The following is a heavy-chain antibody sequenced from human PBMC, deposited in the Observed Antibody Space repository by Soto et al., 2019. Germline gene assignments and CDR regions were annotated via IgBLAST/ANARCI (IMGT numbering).Heavy chain of an antibody. CDR3: ARKYYYDSREVSWYFDL. CDR2: ISSSGSTI. D-gene: IGHD3-22*01. Sequence: GGSLRLSCAASGFTFSSYEMNWVRQAPGKGLEWVSYISSSGSTIYYADSVKGRFTISRDNAKNSLYLQMNSLRAEDTAVYYCARKYYYDSREVSWYFDLWGRGTLVTVSS. V-gene: IGHV3-48*03. CDR1: GFTFSSYE. J-gene: IGHJ2*01.